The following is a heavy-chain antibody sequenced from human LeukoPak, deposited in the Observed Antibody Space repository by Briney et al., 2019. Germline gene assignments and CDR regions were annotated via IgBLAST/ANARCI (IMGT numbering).Heavy chain of an antibody. CDR2: ISSSSSYI. CDR1: GFTFSSYS. J-gene: IGHJ5*02. D-gene: IGHD4-11*01. V-gene: IGHV3-21*01. CDR3: ARVGPHYSNYAWFDP. Sequence: PGGSLRLSCAASGFTFSSYSMNRVRQAPGKGLEWVSSISSSSSYIYYADSVKGRFTISRDNAKNSLYLQMNSLRAEDTAVYYCARVGPHYSNYAWFDPWGQGTLVTVSS.